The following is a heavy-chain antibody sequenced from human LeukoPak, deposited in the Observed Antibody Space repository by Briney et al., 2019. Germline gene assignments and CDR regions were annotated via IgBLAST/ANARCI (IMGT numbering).Heavy chain of an antibody. D-gene: IGHD5-18*01. V-gene: IGHV4-4*02. CDR3: ASGGYSYGFDY. CDR1: GVSVSSDNW. CDR2: IYHNGNT. Sequence: SETLSLTCAVYGVSVSSDNWWTWVRQSPGKGLEWIGYIYHNGNTYYSPSLKSRVTISVDRSKNQLSLKLSSVTAADTAMYYCASGGYSYGFDYWGQGTLVTVSS. J-gene: IGHJ4*02.